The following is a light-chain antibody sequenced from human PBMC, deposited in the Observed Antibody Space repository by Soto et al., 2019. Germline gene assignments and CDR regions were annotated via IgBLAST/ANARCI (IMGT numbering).Light chain of an antibody. J-gene: IGKJ4*01. CDR1: ESVRSN. Sequence: EVVMTQSPSTLSVSPGERVTLSCRASESVRSNLAWYQQNPGQAPRLLIYGASTRATGIPARFSGSGSGTEFTLTVRSLQSEDFAVYYCQHYNNWPLTFGGGTKVEIK. CDR2: GAS. CDR3: QHYNNWPLT. V-gene: IGKV3-15*01.